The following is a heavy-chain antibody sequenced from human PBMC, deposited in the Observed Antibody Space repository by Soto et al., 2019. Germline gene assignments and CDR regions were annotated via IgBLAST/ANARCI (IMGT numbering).Heavy chain of an antibody. CDR2: INAGNGNT. CDR1: GYTFTSYA. J-gene: IGHJ5*02. Sequence: GASVEVSCKASGYTFTSYAMHWARQAPGQRLEWMGWINAGNGNTKYSQKFQGRVTITRDTSASTAYMELSSLRSEDTAVYYCARDKAMVDNNWFDPWGQGTLVTVSS. V-gene: IGHV1-3*01. CDR3: ARDKAMVDNNWFDP. D-gene: IGHD5-18*01.